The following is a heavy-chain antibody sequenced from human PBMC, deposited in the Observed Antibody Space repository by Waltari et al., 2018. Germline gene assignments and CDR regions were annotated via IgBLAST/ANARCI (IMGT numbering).Heavy chain of an antibody. CDR2: INHSGST. CDR1: GGYFSGYY. Sequence: QVQLQQWGAGLLKPSETLSLTCAVYGGYFSGYYWIWIRQPPGRGLEWIGEINHSGSTNYNPSLKSRVTISVDTSKNQFSLKLSSVTAADTAVYYCARGTHTMGRDRRARAFDIWGQGTMVTVSS. D-gene: IGHD3-10*01. CDR3: ARGTHTMGRDRRARAFDI. J-gene: IGHJ3*02. V-gene: IGHV4-34*01.